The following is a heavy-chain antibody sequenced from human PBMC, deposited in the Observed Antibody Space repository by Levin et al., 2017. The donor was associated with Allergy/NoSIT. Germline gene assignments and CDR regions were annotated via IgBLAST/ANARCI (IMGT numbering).Heavy chain of an antibody. V-gene: IGHV3-21*01. CDR1: GFTFSAYS. CDR3: ARDRDDFWSDFDS. CDR2: IGNSTTYM. D-gene: IGHD3-3*01. Sequence: PGGSLRLSCAASGFTFSAYSMNWVRQAPGKGLEWVSSIGNSTTYMYYADSVEGRFTISRDNAKNSLYLQMSSLRAEDTAVYYCARDRDDFWSDFDSWGQGTLVTVSS. J-gene: IGHJ4*02.